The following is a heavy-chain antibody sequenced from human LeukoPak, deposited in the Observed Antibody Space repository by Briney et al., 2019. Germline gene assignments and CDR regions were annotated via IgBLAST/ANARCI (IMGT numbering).Heavy chain of an antibody. CDR1: GGSISSSSYY. D-gene: IGHD3-3*01. CDR2: IYYSGST. J-gene: IGHJ4*02. Sequence: SGTLSLTCTVSGGSISSSSYYWGWIRQPPGKGLEWFGSIYYSGSTYYNPSLKSRVTISVDTSKNQFSLKLSSVTAADTAVYYCARGIPYDFWSGYYSDRGGHFDYWGQGTLVTVSS. V-gene: IGHV4-39*07. CDR3: ARGIPYDFWSGYYSDRGGHFDY.